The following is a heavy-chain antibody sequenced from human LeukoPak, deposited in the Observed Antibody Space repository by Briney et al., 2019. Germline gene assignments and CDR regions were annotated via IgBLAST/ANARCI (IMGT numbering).Heavy chain of an antibody. J-gene: IGHJ4*02. CDR2: INPNSGDT. Sequence: ASVKVSCKTSGYTFTGYYMHWVRQAPGQGLEWMGRINPNSGDTNYAQKFQGRVTMTGDTSITTAYMELNSLRSDDTAVYYCAKAKPQGSDRDFDYWGQGTLVTVSS. CDR1: GYTFTGYY. CDR3: AKAKPQGSDRDFDY. V-gene: IGHV1-2*06. D-gene: IGHD1-14*01.